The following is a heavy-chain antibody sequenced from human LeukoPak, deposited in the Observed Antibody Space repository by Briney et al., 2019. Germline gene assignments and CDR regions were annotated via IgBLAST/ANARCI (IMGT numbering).Heavy chain of an antibody. CDR2: IYTSGST. J-gene: IGHJ6*03. CDR3: ARDHTYSSGWLLDDYYYMDV. CDR1: GGSISSGSYY. D-gene: IGHD6-19*01. V-gene: IGHV4-61*02. Sequence: SQTLSLTCTVSGGSISSGSYYWSWIRQPAGKGLEWIGRIYTSGSTNYNPSLKSRVTISVDTSKNQFSLKLSSVTAADTAVYYCARDHTYSSGWLLDDYYYMDVWGKGTTVTVS.